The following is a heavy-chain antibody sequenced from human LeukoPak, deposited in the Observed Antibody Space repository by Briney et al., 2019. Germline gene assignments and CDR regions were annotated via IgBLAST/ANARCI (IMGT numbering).Heavy chain of an antibody. CDR2: ISGSGGST. CDR1: GFTFSSYA. Sequence: GGSLRLSCAASGFTFSSYAMSWVRQAPGKGLEWVSAISGSGGSTYYADSVKGRFTISRDNSKNTLYLQMNSLRAEDTAVYYCAKYPCGSGSYYHIAMVLYYFDYWGQGTLVTVSS. J-gene: IGHJ4*02. D-gene: IGHD3-10*01. V-gene: IGHV3-23*01. CDR3: AKYPCGSGSYYHIAMVLYYFDY.